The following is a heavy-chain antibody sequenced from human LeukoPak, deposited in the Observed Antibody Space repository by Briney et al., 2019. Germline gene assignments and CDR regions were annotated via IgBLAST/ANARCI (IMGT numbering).Heavy chain of an antibody. CDR1: GGSISSYY. CDR2: IYYSGST. D-gene: IGHD3-10*01. Sequence: PSETLSLTCTVSGGSISSYYWGWIRQPPGKGLEWIGYIYYSGSTNYNPSLKSRVTISVDTSKNQFSLKLSSVTAADTAVYYCARRGGGRVGSGSYWYFDYWGQGTLVTVSS. J-gene: IGHJ4*02. V-gene: IGHV4-59*08. CDR3: ARRGGGRVGSGSYWYFDY.